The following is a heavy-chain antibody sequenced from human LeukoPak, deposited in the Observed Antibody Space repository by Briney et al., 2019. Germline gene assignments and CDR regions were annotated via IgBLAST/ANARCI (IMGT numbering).Heavy chain of an antibody. CDR1: GYTFTGYY. D-gene: IGHD1-26*01. CDR3: ARYSGSYLIDY. V-gene: IGHV1-2*06. J-gene: IGHJ4*02. CDR2: INPNSGGT. Sequence: ASVKVSYKASGYTFTGYYMHWVRRAPGQGLEWMGRINPNSGGTNYAQKFQGRVTMTRDASISTAYMELSRLRSDDTAVYYCARYSGSYLIDYWGQGTLVTVSS.